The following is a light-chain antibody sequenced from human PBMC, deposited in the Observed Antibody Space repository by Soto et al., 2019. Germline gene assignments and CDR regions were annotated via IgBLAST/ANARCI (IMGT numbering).Light chain of an antibody. CDR3: VQGTHWPYT. Sequence: DVVMTQSPLSLPVTLGQPASISCRSSQTLVHSDGNTYLNWFQQRPGQSPRRLIYKVSNRDSGVPDRFSGSGSGTDFTLKISRVEAEDVGVYYCVQGTHWPYTSGQGTKLEIK. CDR1: QTLVHSDGNTY. CDR2: KVS. V-gene: IGKV2-30*02. J-gene: IGKJ2*01.